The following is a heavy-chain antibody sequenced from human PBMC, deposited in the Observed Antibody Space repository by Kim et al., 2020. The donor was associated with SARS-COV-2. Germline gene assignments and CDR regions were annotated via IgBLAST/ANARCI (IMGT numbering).Heavy chain of an antibody. CDR1: GYTFTSYD. CDR2: MNPNSGNT. V-gene: IGHV1-8*01. Sequence: ASVKVSCKASGYTFTSYDINWVRQATGQGLEWMGWMNPNSGNTGYAQKFQGRVTMTRNTSISTAYMELSSLRSEDTAVYYCARLGWGYSSSWFFYYYYMDVWGKGTTVTVSS. D-gene: IGHD6-13*01. CDR3: ARLGWGYSSSWFFYYYYMDV. J-gene: IGHJ6*03.